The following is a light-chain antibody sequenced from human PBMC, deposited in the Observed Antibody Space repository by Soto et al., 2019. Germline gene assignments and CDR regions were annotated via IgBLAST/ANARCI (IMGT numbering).Light chain of an antibody. V-gene: IGKV3-20*01. Sequence: EIVLTQSPGTLSLSPGERATLSCRTSQSVSNTYLAWYQQKPGQAPRLLIYGASSRAAGIPDRFSGGGSGTDFTLTISRLEPEDFAVSYCQQYGTSPPVYAFGQGTKLEIK. J-gene: IGKJ2*01. CDR1: QSVSNTY. CDR2: GAS. CDR3: QQYGTSPPVYA.